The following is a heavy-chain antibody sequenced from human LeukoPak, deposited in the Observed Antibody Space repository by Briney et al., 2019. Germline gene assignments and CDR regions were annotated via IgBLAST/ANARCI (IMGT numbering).Heavy chain of an antibody. D-gene: IGHD3-3*01. CDR1: GGSFSGYY. V-gene: IGHV4-34*01. CDR3: ARSDGRWVYDFWSGYRVLTPEYFQH. CDR2: INHSGST. J-gene: IGHJ1*01. Sequence: SETLSLTCAVYGGSFSGYYWSWIRQPPGKGLEWIGEINHSGSTNYNPSLKSRVTISVDTSKNQFSLKLSSVTAADTAVYYCARSDGRWVYDFWSGYRVLTPEYFQHWGQGTLVTVSS.